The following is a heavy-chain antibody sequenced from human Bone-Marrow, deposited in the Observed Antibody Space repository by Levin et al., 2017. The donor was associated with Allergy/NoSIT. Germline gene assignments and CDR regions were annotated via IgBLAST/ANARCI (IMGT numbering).Heavy chain of an antibody. CDR1: GFTFSSYA. V-gene: IGHV3-23*01. J-gene: IGHJ4*02. D-gene: IGHD3-3*01. CDR2: ISGSGGST. CDR3: AKDGGAYYDFWSGQGGYFDY. Sequence: GESLKISCAASGFTFSSYAMSWVRQAPGKGLEWVSAISGSGGSTYYADSVKGRFTISRDNSKNTLYLQMNSLRAEDTAVYYCAKDGGAYYDFWSGQGGYFDYWGQGTLVTVSS.